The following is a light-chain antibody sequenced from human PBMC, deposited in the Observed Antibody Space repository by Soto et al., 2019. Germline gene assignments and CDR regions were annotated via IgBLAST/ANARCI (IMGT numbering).Light chain of an antibody. CDR2: DAS. J-gene: IGKJ1*01. CDR3: QQYYFFWT. V-gene: IGKV1-5*01. Sequence: DIQMTQSPSTLSASVGDRVTITCRASRSIVRWLAWYQQKTGNAPKLLIRDASTLESGVPSRFSGSGSGTEFPLTISCLMHDDVATYYCQQYYFFWTFGQGTQVESK. CDR1: RSIVRW.